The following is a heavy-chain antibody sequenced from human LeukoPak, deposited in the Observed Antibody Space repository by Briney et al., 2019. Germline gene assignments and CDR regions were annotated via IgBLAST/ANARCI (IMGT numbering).Heavy chain of an antibody. CDR1: GGTFSNYI. Sequence: SVKVSCKASGGTFSNYIISWVRQAPGQGLEWMGEIIPIFGTANYAQKLQGRATITADGSTRTAYMELSSLRSDDTAVYYCFITMVRGVITHTDYWGQGTLVTVSS. CDR2: IIPIFGTA. CDR3: FITMVRGVITHTDY. D-gene: IGHD3-10*01. V-gene: IGHV1-69*13. J-gene: IGHJ4*02.